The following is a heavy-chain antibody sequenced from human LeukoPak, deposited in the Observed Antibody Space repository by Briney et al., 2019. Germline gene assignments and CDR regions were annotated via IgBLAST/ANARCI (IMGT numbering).Heavy chain of an antibody. Sequence: ASVKVSCKASGGTFSSYAISWVRQAPGQGLEWMGGIIPIFGTANYAQKFQGRVTITAGESTSTAYMELSSLRSEDTAVYYCARAVGYCSGGSCYGTFDYWGQGTLVTVSS. D-gene: IGHD2-15*01. CDR2: IIPIFGTA. J-gene: IGHJ4*02. CDR3: ARAVGYCSGGSCYGTFDY. CDR1: GGTFSSYA. V-gene: IGHV1-69*13.